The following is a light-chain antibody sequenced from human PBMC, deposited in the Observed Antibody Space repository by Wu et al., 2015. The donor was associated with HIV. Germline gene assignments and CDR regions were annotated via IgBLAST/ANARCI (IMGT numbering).Light chain of an antibody. V-gene: IGKV3-11*01. CDR1: QSLGTY. CDR3: QQHDNLPLT. CDR2: EAS. J-gene: IGKJ3*01. Sequence: EIVLTQSPATLSSSPGERVTLSCRASQSLGTYLAWYQQKPGQAPRLLIYEASSRAPGIPDRFTASGSGTDFTLTISSLEPEDFATYYCQQHDNLPLTFGPGTKVDI.